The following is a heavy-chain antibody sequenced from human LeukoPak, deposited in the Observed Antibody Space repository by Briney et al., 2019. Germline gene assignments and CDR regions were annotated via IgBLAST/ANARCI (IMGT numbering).Heavy chain of an antibody. CDR3: ARDNYAGANWFDP. CDR2: IIPIFGTA. Sequence: GASVKVSCKVSGYSFTSHGITWVRQAPGPGLEWMGGIIPIFGTANYAQKFQGRVTITTDESTSTAYMELSSLRSEDTAVYYCARDNYAGANWFDPWGQGTLVTVSS. V-gene: IGHV1-69*05. D-gene: IGHD1-7*01. CDR1: GYSFTSHG. J-gene: IGHJ5*02.